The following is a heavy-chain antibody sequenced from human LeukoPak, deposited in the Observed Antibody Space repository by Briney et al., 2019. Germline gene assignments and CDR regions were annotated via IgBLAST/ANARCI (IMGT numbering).Heavy chain of an antibody. V-gene: IGHV3-74*01. J-gene: IGHJ4*02. CDR2: INSDGSST. Sequence: PGGSLRLSCAASGFTFSSYWMHWVRQAPGKGLVWVSCINSDGSSTKYADSVKGRFTISRDNAKNTLYLQMNSLRAEDTAVYYCARDGAYSTSWFDYWGQGALVTVSS. D-gene: IGHD6-13*01. CDR1: GFTFSSYW. CDR3: ARDGAYSTSWFDY.